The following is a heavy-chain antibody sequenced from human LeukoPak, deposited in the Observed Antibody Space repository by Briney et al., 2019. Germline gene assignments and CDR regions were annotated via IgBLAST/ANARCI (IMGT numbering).Heavy chain of an antibody. Sequence: SETLSLTCTVSGGSISSSSYYWGWIRQPPGKGLEWIGSIYYSGSTYYNPSLKSRVTISVDTSKNQFSLKLSSVTAADTAVYYCARDSVVATTANWFDPWGQGTLVTVSS. J-gene: IGHJ5*02. CDR1: GGSISSSSYY. CDR2: IYYSGST. V-gene: IGHV4-39*07. D-gene: IGHD5-12*01. CDR3: ARDSVVATTANWFDP.